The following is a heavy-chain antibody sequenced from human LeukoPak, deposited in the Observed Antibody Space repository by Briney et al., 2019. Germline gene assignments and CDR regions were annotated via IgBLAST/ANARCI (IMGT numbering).Heavy chain of an antibody. J-gene: IGHJ4*02. CDR3: ARDPGAYSSSPIDY. Sequence: GGSLRLSCAASGFTFSSFTMNWVGQAPGKGLEWVPSISSSSSYIYSADSVKGRFTISRDNARNSLYLRMNSLRAEDTAVYYCARDPGAYSSSPIDYWGQGTLVTVSS. CDR2: ISSSSSYI. D-gene: IGHD6-6*01. CDR1: GFTFSSFT. V-gene: IGHV3-21*01.